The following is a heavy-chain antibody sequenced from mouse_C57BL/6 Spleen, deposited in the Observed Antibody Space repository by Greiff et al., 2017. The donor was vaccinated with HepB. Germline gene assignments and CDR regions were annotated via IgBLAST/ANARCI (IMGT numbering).Heavy chain of an antibody. D-gene: IGHD2-2*01. J-gene: IGHJ3*01. V-gene: IGHV5-17*01. CDR2: ISSGSSTI. CDR3: ARNGYDGDWFAY. Sequence: DVKLVESGGGLVKPGGSLKLSCAASGFTFSDYGMLWVRQAPEKGLEWVAYISSGSSTIYYADTVKGRFTISRDNAKNTLFLQMTSLRSEDTAMYYCARNGYDGDWFAYWGQGTLVTVSA. CDR1: GFTFSDYG.